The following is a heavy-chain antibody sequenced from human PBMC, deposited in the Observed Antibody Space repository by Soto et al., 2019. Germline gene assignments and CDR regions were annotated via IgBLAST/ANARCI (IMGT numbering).Heavy chain of an antibody. D-gene: IGHD3-9*01. CDR2: IHPSGGST. V-gene: IGHV3-23*01. Sequence: EVQLLESGGDLVQPGGSLRLSCAAAGFMFSSYGMSWVRQAPGKGLQWVATIHPSGGSTHYAESVRGRFTISRDNSRNTLYLQMNSLRAEDTAVYYCAKDPSTGPPDCWGQGALATVSS. CDR1: GFMFSSYG. J-gene: IGHJ4*02. CDR3: AKDPSTGPPDC.